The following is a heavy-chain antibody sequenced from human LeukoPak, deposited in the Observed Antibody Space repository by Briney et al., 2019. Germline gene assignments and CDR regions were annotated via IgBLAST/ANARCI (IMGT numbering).Heavy chain of an antibody. D-gene: IGHD6-13*01. V-gene: IGHV3-33*01. J-gene: IGHJ6*02. Sequence: GGSLRLSGAASGFTFSSYGMHWVRQAPGKGREWVAVMWYDGSNKYYADSVKGRFTISRDNSKNTVYLQMNSLRAEDTAVYYCARKSSSWIGMDVWGQGTTVTVSS. CDR3: ARKSSSWIGMDV. CDR2: MWYDGSNK. CDR1: GFTFSSYG.